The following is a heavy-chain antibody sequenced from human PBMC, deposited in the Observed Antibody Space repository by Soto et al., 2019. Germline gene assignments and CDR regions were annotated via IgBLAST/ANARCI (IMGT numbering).Heavy chain of an antibody. D-gene: IGHD3-10*01. CDR1: GFSFSRYP. CDR2: ISGSGGST. CDR3: AKDPFTMVRGVLVY. J-gene: IGHJ4*02. V-gene: IGHV3-23*01. Sequence: GGPLILSCAASGFSFSRYPMSWVRQALGKGLEWVSAISGSGGSTYYADSGKGRFTISRDNSKNTLYLQMNSLRAEDTAVYYCAKDPFTMVRGVLVYWRQGTLVTVSS.